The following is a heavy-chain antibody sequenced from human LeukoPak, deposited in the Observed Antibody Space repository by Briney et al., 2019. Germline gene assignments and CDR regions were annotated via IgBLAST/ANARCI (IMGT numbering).Heavy chain of an antibody. CDR3: ARGGRDSGYQIPFEY. D-gene: IGHD3-22*01. J-gene: IGHJ4*02. CDR1: GGSISSGAYS. V-gene: IGHV4-30-2*01. Sequence: SQTLSLTCAVSGGSISSGAYSWSWIRQPPGKGLEWIGNIYHSGSPYYNPSLKSRVTISVDRSKNQFSLKLSSVTAADTAVYYCARGGRDSGYQIPFEYWGQGTLVSVSS. CDR2: IYHSGSP.